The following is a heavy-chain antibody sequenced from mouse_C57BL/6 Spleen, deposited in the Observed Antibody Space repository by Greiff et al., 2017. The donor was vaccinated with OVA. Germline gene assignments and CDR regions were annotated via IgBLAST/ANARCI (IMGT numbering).Heavy chain of an antibody. CDR1: GFSLTSYA. J-gene: IGHJ4*01. D-gene: IGHD1-1*01. CDR2: IWTGGGT. V-gene: IGHV2-9-1*01. Sequence: QVQLQQSGPGLVAPSQSLSITCTVSGFSLTSYAISWVRQPPGKGLEWLGVIWTGGGTNYNSALKSRLSISKDNSKSQVFLKMNSLQTDDTARYYCAREDTTATLYAMDYWGQGTSVTVSS. CDR3: AREDTTATLYAMDY.